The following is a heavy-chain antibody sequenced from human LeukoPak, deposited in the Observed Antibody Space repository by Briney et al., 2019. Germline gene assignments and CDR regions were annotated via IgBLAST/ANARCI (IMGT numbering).Heavy chain of an antibody. V-gene: IGHV3-33*06. CDR3: AKDLYYYDSSGYCFDY. D-gene: IGHD3-22*01. Sequence: GRSLRLSCAASGFTFSSYGMHWVRQAPGKGLEWVAVIWYDGSNKYYADSAEGRFTISRDNSKNTLYLQMNSLRAEDTAVYYCAKDLYYYDSSGYCFDYWGQGTLVTVSS. J-gene: IGHJ4*02. CDR1: GFTFSSYG. CDR2: IWYDGSNK.